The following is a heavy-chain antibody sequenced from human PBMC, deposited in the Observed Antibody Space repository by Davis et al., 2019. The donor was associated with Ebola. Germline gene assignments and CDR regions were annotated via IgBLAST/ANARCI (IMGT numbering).Heavy chain of an antibody. D-gene: IGHD4-17*01. J-gene: IGHJ6*02. CDR2: IYYSGST. CDR3: ARDPTVTTDYYYYYGMDV. V-gene: IGHV4-59*01. CDR1: GGSISSYY. Sequence: PSETLSLTCTVSGGSISSYYWSWIRQPPGKGLEWIGYIYYSGSTNYNPSLKSRVTISVDTSKNQFSLKLSSVTAADTAVYYCARDPTVTTDYYYYYGMDVWGQGTTVTVSS.